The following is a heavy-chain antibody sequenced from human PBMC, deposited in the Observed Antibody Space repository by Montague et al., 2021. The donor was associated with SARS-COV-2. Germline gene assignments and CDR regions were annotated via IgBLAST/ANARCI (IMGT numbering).Heavy chain of an antibody. Sequence: SETLSLTCTVSGGSISSSSYYRGWIRQPPGKGLEWIGSIYYSGSTYYNPSLKSRVTISVDKSKNQFSLKLSSVAAADTAVYYCASPTYYYDSSGSDAFDIWGQGTMVTVSS. D-gene: IGHD3-22*01. J-gene: IGHJ3*02. CDR3: ASPTYYYDSSGSDAFDI. V-gene: IGHV4-39*01. CDR1: GGSISSSSYY. CDR2: IYYSGST.